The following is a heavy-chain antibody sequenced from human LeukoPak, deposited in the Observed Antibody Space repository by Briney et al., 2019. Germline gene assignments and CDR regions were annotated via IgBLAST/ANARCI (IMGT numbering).Heavy chain of an antibody. CDR2: ISSSGSTI. CDR3: ASGSPIMITFGGVIAPDY. V-gene: IGHV3-11*01. D-gene: IGHD3-16*02. J-gene: IGHJ4*02. CDR1: GFTFSDYY. Sequence: GGSLGLSCAASGFTFSDYYMSWIRQAPGKGLEWVSYISSSGSTIYYADSVKGRFTISRDNAKNSLYLQMNSLRAEDTAVYYCASGSPIMITFGGVIAPDYWGQGTLVTVSS.